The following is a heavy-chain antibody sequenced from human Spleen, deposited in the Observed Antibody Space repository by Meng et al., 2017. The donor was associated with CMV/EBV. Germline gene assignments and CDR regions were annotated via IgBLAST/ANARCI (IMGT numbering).Heavy chain of an antibody. CDR2: ISGSGGDT. CDR3: ARDRLAATNWFDP. J-gene: IGHJ5*02. V-gene: IGHV3-66*02. D-gene: IGHD2-15*01. Sequence: GESLKISCVASGFSVSDNYMSWVRQAPGKGLEWVSVISGSGGDTYYADSVKGRFTISRDNSKNTLYLQMNSLRAEDTAVYYCARDRLAATNWFDPWGQGTLVTVSS. CDR1: GFSVSDNY.